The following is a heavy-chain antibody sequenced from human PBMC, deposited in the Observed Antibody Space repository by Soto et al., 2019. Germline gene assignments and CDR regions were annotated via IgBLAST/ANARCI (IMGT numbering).Heavy chain of an antibody. D-gene: IGHD2-15*01. CDR2: IHHSGST. Sequence: SETLSLTCAVSGGSISSSNWWSWVRQPPGKGLEWIGEIHHSGSTNYNPSLKSRVTISVDKSKNQFSLKLSSVTAADTAVYYCARFIVVAGPLNWFDPWGQGTLVTVSS. CDR1: GGSISSSNW. V-gene: IGHV4-4*02. CDR3: ARFIVVAGPLNWFDP. J-gene: IGHJ5*02.